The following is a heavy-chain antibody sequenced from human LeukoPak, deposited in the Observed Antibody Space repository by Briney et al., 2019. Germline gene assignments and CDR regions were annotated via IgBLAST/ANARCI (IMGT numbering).Heavy chain of an antibody. D-gene: IGHD3-9*01. CDR1: GFTFSSYS. Sequence: RGSRRLSCAASGFTFSSYSMNWVSQAPGKGLEWVSYISGSGDTIYYADSVKGRFTISRENAKNSLFLQMNSLRDEDTAVYYCARGYFDFDYWGQGTLVTVSS. CDR3: ARGYFDFDY. V-gene: IGHV3-48*02. J-gene: IGHJ4*02. CDR2: ISGSGDTI.